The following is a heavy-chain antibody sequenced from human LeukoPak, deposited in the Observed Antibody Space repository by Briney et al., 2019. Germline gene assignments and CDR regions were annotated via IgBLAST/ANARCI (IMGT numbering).Heavy chain of an antibody. D-gene: IGHD4-17*01. CDR3: ARIYGDYYFDY. J-gene: IGHJ4*02. CDR2: IYYSGST. Sequence: SETLSLTCTVSGYSLSSGYYWGWIRQPPGKGLEWIGSIYYSGSTYYNPSLKSRVTISVDTSKNQFSLKLSSVTAADTAVYYCARIYGDYYFDYWGQGTLVTVSS. V-gene: IGHV4-38-2*02. CDR1: GYSLSSGYY.